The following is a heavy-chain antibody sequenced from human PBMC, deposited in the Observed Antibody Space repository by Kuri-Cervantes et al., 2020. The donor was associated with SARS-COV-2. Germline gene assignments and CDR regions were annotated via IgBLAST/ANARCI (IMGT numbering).Heavy chain of an antibody. J-gene: IGHJ6*02. CDR3: AIIESSSDYYYYYGMDV. CDR1: GFTFSSYS. D-gene: IGHD3-10*01. CDR2: ISSSSSYI. Sequence: GESLKISCAASGFTFSSYSMNWVRQAPGKGLEWVSSISSSSSYIYYADSVKGRFTIPRDNAKNSLYLQMNSLRAEDTAVYYCAIIESSSDYYYYYGMDVWGQGTTVTVSS. V-gene: IGHV3-21*01.